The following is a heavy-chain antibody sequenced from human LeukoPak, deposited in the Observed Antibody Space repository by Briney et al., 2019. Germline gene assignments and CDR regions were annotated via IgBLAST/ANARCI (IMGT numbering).Heavy chain of an antibody. Sequence: ASVKVSCKASGYTFIDYYMDWVRQAPGQGLEWMGRINPSSGGTNYAQKFQGRVTMTRDTSISTAYMGLSRLRSDDTAVYYCARDDNSGYYSGPWGQGTLVTVSS. D-gene: IGHD3-22*01. CDR1: GYTFIDYY. CDR3: ARDDNSGYYSGP. CDR2: INPSSGGT. J-gene: IGHJ5*02. V-gene: IGHV1-2*06.